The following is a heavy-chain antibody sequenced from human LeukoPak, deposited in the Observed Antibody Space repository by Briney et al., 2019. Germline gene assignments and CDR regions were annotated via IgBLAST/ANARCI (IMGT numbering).Heavy chain of an antibody. D-gene: IGHD3-22*01. CDR1: GFTFSNYA. V-gene: IGHV3-23*01. CDR3: ARGRLTYDSSGLFPYYFDY. CDR2: ISGDGDST. J-gene: IGHJ4*02. Sequence: GGSLRLSCAASGFTFSNYALSWVRQAPGKGLEWVSTISGDGDSTYYAASVKGRFTISRDNSKNTMFLHMNSLRAEDTAVYYCARGRLTYDSSGLFPYYFDYWGQGTLVTVSS.